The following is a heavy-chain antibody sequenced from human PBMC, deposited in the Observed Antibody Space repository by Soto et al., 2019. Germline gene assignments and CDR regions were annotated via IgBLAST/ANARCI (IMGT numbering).Heavy chain of an antibody. CDR2: IYYSGST. Sequence: QVQLQESGPGLVKPSQTLSLTCTVSGGSISSGGYYWSWIRQHPGKGLEWIGYIYYSGSTYYNPSLKSRFTISVDTSKNQFSLKLSSVTAADTAVYYCAVQRTLDTAMVIDYWGQGTLVTVSS. CDR1: GGSISSGGYY. D-gene: IGHD5-18*01. CDR3: AVQRTLDTAMVIDY. J-gene: IGHJ4*02. V-gene: IGHV4-31*03.